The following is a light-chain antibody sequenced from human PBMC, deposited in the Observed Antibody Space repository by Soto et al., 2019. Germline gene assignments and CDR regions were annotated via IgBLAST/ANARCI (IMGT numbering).Light chain of an antibody. CDR3: QHQA. CDR1: QSVSSN. V-gene: IGKV3-15*01. CDR2: GAS. J-gene: IGKJ5*01. Sequence: EIVMTQSPATLSVSPGERATLSCRASQSVSSNLAWYQQKPGQAPRLLIYGASTRATGIPARFSGSGSGTEFTLTISSLQSEDFAVYCCQHQAFGQVTRLEI.